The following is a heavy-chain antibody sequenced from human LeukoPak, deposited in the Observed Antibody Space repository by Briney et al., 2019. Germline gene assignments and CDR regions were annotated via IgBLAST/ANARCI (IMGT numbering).Heavy chain of an antibody. Sequence: SETLSLTCTASGGSISSSSYYWGWIRQPPGKGLEWIGSIYYSGSTYYNPSLKSRVTISVDTSKNQFSLKLSSVTAADTAVYYCARQLWFDYWGQGTLVTVSS. J-gene: IGHJ4*02. CDR3: ARQLWFDY. CDR2: IYYSGST. D-gene: IGHD5-18*01. CDR1: GGSISSSSYY. V-gene: IGHV4-39*01.